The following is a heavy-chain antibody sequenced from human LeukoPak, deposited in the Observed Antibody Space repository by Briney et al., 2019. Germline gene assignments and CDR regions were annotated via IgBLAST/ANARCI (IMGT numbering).Heavy chain of an antibody. V-gene: IGHV3-7*01. CDR2: INHDATEK. D-gene: IGHD6-13*01. J-gene: IGHJ4*02. Sequence: GGSLRLSCAASGFTFSSYAMNWVRQAPGMGLEWVANINHDATEKYYVDSVKGRFTISRDNAKKSLYLQMNRLRADDTAVYHCARVRSAAAGPLDYWGQGTLVTVSS. CDR3: ARVRSAAAGPLDY. CDR1: GFTFSSYA.